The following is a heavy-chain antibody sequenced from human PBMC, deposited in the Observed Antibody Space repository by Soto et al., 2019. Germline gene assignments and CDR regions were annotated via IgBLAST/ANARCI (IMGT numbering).Heavy chain of an antibody. V-gene: IGHV3-23*01. CDR2: ISGGGGNT. CDR1: GFTFSSYA. J-gene: IGHJ4*02. D-gene: IGHD3-10*01. CDR3: AKRTPSGSLQPFDY. Sequence: GGSLRLSCAASGFTFSSYAMGWVRQPPGKGLEWVSGISGGGGNTNHADSVKGRFTISRDNSKNTLFLQMSSLRAEDTAIYYTAKRTPSGSLQPFDYWGQGTRVTVSS.